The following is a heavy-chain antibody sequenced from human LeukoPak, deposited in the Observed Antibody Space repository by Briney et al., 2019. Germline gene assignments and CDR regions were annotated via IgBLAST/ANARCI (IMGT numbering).Heavy chain of an antibody. Sequence: GEPLKISCKGSGYSFTSYWIGWVRQMPGKGLEWMGIIYPGDSDTRYSPSFQGQVTISADKSISTAYLQWSSLQASDTAMYYCARTDTSDHYFFEYWGQGTLVTVSS. D-gene: IGHD3-22*01. CDR1: GYSFTSYW. J-gene: IGHJ4*02. V-gene: IGHV5-51*01. CDR3: ARTDTSDHYFFEY. CDR2: IYPGDSDT.